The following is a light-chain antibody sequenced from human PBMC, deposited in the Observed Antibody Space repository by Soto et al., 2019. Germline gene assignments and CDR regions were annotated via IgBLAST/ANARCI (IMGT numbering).Light chain of an antibody. J-gene: IGKJ5*01. Sequence: IQLTQSPSSLSASVGDRVTITCRASQGLSTYLAWYQQKPGTAPKLLIYAASTFQSGVPSRFSGSGSGTEFPLTISTLQPEELATYYCQQLNSYPITVGRGTRLEIK. CDR2: AAS. CDR1: QGLSTY. V-gene: IGKV1-9*01. CDR3: QQLNSYPIT.